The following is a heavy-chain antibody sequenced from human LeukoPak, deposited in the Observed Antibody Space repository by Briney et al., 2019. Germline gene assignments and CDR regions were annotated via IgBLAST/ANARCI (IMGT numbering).Heavy chain of an antibody. CDR3: AMGYYYYYMDV. Sequence: SETLSLTCAVYGGSFSGYYWSWIRQPPGKGLEWIGEINHSGSTNHNPSLKSRVTISVDTSKNQFSLKLSSVTAADTAVYYCAMGYYYYYMDVWGKGTTVTVSS. CDR2: INHSGST. J-gene: IGHJ6*03. V-gene: IGHV4-34*01. CDR1: GGSFSGYY.